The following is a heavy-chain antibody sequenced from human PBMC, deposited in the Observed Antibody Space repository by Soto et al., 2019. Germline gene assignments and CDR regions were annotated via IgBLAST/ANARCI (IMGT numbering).Heavy chain of an antibody. CDR3: ASRVLCDMDV. CDR1: GYTFTSYY. D-gene: IGHD2-21*01. Sequence: ASVKVSCKASGYTFTSYYMHWVRQAPGQGLEWMGRINPNNGATLYAQEFQGRLILTTDTSTSTVYMDLNSVKSEDSAVYYCASRVLCDMDVWGQGTTVTVSS. V-gene: IGHV1-46*01. CDR2: INPNNGAT. J-gene: IGHJ6*02.